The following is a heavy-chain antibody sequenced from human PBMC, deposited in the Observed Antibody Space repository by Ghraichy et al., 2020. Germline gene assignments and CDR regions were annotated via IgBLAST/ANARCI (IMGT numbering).Heavy chain of an antibody. J-gene: IGHJ6*02. D-gene: IGHD6-19*01. Sequence: GESLNISCKGSGYSFTSYWIGWVRQMPGKGLEWMGIIYPGDSDTRYSPSFQGQVTISADKSISTAYLQWSSLKASDTAMYYCASASAVADPWYYYGMDVWGQGTTVTVSS. V-gene: IGHV5-51*01. CDR2: IYPGDSDT. CDR3: ASASAVADPWYYYGMDV. CDR1: GYSFTSYW.